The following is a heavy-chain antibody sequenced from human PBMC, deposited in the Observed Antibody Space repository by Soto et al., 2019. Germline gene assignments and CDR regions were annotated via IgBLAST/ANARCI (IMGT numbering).Heavy chain of an antibody. CDR3: ARDRDAYCSKGICSGPYFDY. V-gene: IGHV3-48*02. CDR2: ISDKSSVI. CDR1: GFNFSTYS. Sequence: GGSLRLSCAASGFNFSTYSINWVRQAPGKGLEWISYISDKSSVIYYADAVKGRFPISRDNAKNSLYLQMNSLRDEDTAVYYCARDRDAYCSKGICSGPYFDYWGQGTLVTVSS. D-gene: IGHD2-8*01. J-gene: IGHJ4*02.